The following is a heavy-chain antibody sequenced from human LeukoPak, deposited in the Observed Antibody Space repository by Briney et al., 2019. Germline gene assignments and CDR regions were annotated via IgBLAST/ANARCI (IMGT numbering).Heavy chain of an antibody. J-gene: IGHJ6*03. CDR2: IYYSGST. CDR3: ARWGGRVRGPRNYYYYMDV. V-gene: IGHV4-61*09. CDR1: GGSISSGSYY. Sequence: PSQTLSLTCTVSGGSISSGSYYWSWIRQPAGKGLEWIGYIYYSGSTNYNPSLKSRLTISVDTSKNQFSLKLSSVTAADTAVYYCARWGGRVRGPRNYYYYMDVWGKGTTVTISS. D-gene: IGHD3-10*01.